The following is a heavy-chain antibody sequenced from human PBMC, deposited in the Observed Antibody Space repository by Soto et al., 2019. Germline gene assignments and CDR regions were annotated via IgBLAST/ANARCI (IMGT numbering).Heavy chain of an antibody. CDR3: ARDLEFRDGNIAHLDY. Sequence: QVQLVQSGAEVKKPGSSVKVSCKASGGTFSSHVFNWVRQAPGQGLEWMGGIMPIIGTANYAQKFKGRVTITADESTSTAYMELSSLRSEDTAGYYCARDLEFRDGNIAHLDYWVQGTLVTVSS. D-gene: IGHD2-21*01. CDR2: IMPIIGTA. CDR1: GGTFSSHV. V-gene: IGHV1-69*01. J-gene: IGHJ4*02.